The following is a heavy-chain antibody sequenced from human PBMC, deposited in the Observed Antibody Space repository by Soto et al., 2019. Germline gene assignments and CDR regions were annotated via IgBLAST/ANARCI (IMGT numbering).Heavy chain of an antibody. CDR1: EITLNIYW. CDR2: INPESTTL. J-gene: IGHJ4*02. CDR3: TKDTFGDCEY. D-gene: IGHD3-10*01. Sequence: EAQLVESGGGLVQPGGYLTLSCTASEITLNIYWMHWIRQAPGKGLLWVSRINPESTTLPYADSVTGRFTISRDKDKNTLYLQMIGVGDKDTAICYCTKDTFGDCEYWGQGILVTVSS. V-gene: IGHV3-74*01.